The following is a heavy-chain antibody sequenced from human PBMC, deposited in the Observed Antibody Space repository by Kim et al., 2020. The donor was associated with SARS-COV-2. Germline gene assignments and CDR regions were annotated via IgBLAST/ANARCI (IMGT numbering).Heavy chain of an antibody. V-gene: IGHV3-9*01. CDR3: AKGGSGSYWGNFDY. D-gene: IGHD1-26*01. CDR1: GFTFDDYA. CDR2: ISWNSGSI. J-gene: IGHJ4*02. Sequence: GGSLRLSCAASGFTFDDYAMHWVRQAPGKGLEWVSGISWNSGSIGYADSVKGRFTISRDNAKNSLYLQMNSLRAEDTALYYCAKGGSGSYWGNFDYWGQGTLVTVSS.